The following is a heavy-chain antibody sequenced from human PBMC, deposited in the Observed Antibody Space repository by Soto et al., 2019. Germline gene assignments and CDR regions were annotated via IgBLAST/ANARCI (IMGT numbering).Heavy chain of an antibody. V-gene: IGHV4-38-2*01. J-gene: IGHJ4*02. CDR2: IYHSGST. CDR3: ARRITIFGVPYFDY. CDR1: GYSISSGYY. Sequence: TSETLSLTCAVSGYSISSGYYWGWIRQPPGKGLEWIGSIYHSGSTYYNPSLKSRVTISVDTSKNQFSLKLSSVTAADTAVYYCARRITIFGVPYFDYWGQGTLVTVSS. D-gene: IGHD3-3*01.